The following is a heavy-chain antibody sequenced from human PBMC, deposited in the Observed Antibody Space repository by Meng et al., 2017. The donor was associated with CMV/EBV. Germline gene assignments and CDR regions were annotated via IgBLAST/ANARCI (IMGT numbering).Heavy chain of an antibody. CDR1: GGTFSSYA. CDR3: AREGVMTAFDI. J-gene: IGHJ3*02. D-gene: IGHD2-8*01. Sequence: SVKVSCKASGGTFSSYAISWVRQAPGQGLEWMGGIIPILGIANYAQKFQGRVTITADKSTSTAYMELSSLRSEDTAVYYCAREGVMTAFDIRGQGTMVTVSS. V-gene: IGHV1-69*10. CDR2: IIPILGIA.